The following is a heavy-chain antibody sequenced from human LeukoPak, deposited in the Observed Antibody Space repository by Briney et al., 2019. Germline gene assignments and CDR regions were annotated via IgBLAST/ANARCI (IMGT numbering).Heavy chain of an antibody. V-gene: IGHV1-3*01. CDR1: GYTFTSYA. CDR2: INAGNGNT. Sequence: GASVKVSCTASGYTFTSYAMHWVRQAPGQRLEWMGWINAGNGNTKYSQKFQGRVTITRDTSASTAYMELSSLRSEDTAVYYCARAGQWQYYFDYWGQGTLVTVSS. CDR3: ARAGQWQYYFDY. D-gene: IGHD6-19*01. J-gene: IGHJ4*02.